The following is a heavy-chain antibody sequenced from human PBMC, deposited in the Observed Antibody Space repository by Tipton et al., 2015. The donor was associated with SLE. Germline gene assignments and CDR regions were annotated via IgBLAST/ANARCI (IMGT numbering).Heavy chain of an antibody. V-gene: IGHV4-59*07. CDR2: IYYSGST. Sequence: TLSLTCTVSGGSISSYYWSWIRQPPGKGLEWIGYIYYSGSTNYNPSLKSRVTISVDTSKNQFSLKLSSVTAADTAVYYCARGYQLPRGPYYHFYRDAWGKGTTVTVPS. J-gene: IGHJ6*03. D-gene: IGHD2-2*01. CDR3: ARGYQLPRGPYYHFYRDA. CDR1: GGSISSYY.